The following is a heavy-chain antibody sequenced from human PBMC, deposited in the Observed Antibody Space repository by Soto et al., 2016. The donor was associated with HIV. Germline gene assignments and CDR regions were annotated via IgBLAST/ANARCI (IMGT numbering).Heavy chain of an antibody. Sequence: QVQLHESGPGLVKSSETLSLTCTVSGDSINDYYWSWIRQPPGKGLEWVGYSHYSGEADNTASLPSLKSRVSISLDRSGNQFSLKLNSVTEADTAVYYCAGGSDMDPDFEYWGQGILVTVST. CDR1: GDSINDYY. D-gene: IGHD2-15*01. J-gene: IGHJ4*02. CDR3: AGGSDMDPDFEY. CDR2: SHYSGEADNT. V-gene: IGHV4-59*01.